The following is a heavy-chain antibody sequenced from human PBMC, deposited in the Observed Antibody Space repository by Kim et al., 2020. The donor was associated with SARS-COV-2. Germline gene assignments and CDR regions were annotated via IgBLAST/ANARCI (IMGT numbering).Heavy chain of an antibody. D-gene: IGHD1-20*01. J-gene: IGHJ5*02. CDR3: ARDNWNDGWWFDP. CDR2: IYTSGST. Sequence: SETLSLTCTVSGGSISSGSYYWSWIRQPAGKGLEWIGRIYTSGSTNYNPSLKSRVTISVDTSKNQFSLKLSSVTAADTAVYYCARDNWNDGWWFDPWGQGTLVTVSS. V-gene: IGHV4-61*02. CDR1: GGSISSGSYY.